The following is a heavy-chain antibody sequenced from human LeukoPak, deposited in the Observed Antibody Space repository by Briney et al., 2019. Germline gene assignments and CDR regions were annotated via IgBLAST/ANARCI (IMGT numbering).Heavy chain of an antibody. CDR2: ISGSGGST. J-gene: IGHJ4*02. CDR1: GFTFSSYA. D-gene: IGHD1-7*01. CDR3: ANVTGTTSRRAPFDY. V-gene: IGHV3-23*01. Sequence: GGSLRLPCAASGFTFSSYAMSWVRQAPGKGLEWVSAISGSGGSTYYADSVKGRFTISRDNSKNTLYLQMNSLRAEDTAVYYCANVTGTTSRRAPFDYWGQGTLVTVSS.